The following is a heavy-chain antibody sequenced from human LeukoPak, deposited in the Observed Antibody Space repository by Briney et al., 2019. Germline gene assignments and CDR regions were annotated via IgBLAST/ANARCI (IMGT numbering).Heavy chain of an antibody. J-gene: IGHJ4*02. CDR2: ISYDGSNK. CDR3: QRAAYDILTGYYNFYFDY. CDR1: GFTFSSYA. D-gene: IGHD3-9*01. V-gene: IGHV3-30*04. Sequence: GRSLRLSCAASGFTFSSYAMHWVRQAPGKGLEWVAVISYDGSNKYYADSVKGRFTISRDNSKNTLYLQMNSLRAEDTAVYYWQRAAYDILTGYYNFYFDYWGQGTLVTVSS.